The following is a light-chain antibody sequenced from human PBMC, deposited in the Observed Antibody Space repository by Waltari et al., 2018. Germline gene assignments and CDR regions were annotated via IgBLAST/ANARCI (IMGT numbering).Light chain of an antibody. CDR3: SAWDSSLSAWL. Sequence: QPGLTQPPSVSTALRQTATPTCTGNNNNVGYQRPPCLQQHQGHPPKLLSYRDNNRPSGISERFSASRSGNTASLTITGLQPEDEADYYCSAWDSSLSAWLFGGGTKLTVL. CDR1: NNNVGYQR. V-gene: IGLV10-54*04. CDR2: RDN. J-gene: IGLJ3*02.